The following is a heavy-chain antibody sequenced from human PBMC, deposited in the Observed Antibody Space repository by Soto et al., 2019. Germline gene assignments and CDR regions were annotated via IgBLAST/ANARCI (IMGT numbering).Heavy chain of an antibody. CDR3: AREERGYSSSWYAGWFDP. Sequence: QVQLVQSGAEVKKPGASVKVSCKASGYTFTGYYMHWVRQAPGQGLEWMGWINPNSGGTNYAQKFQGRVTMTRDTSISTAYMEQSRLRSDDTAVYYCAREERGYSSSWYAGWFDPWGQGTLVTVSS. J-gene: IGHJ5*02. V-gene: IGHV1-2*02. CDR1: GYTFTGYY. CDR2: INPNSGGT. D-gene: IGHD6-13*01.